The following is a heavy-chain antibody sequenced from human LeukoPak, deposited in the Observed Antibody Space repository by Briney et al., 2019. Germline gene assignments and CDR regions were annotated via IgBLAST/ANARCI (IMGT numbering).Heavy chain of an antibody. V-gene: IGHV3-48*03. CDR3: ASGSPAFDY. J-gene: IGHJ4*02. Sequence: GGFLRLSCAASGFTFSSYEMNWVRQAPGKGLEWVSYISSSGSTIYYADSVKGRFTISRDNAKNSLYLQMNSLRAEDTAVYYCASGSPAFDYWGQGTLVTVSS. CDR1: GFTFSSYE. CDR2: ISSSGSTI.